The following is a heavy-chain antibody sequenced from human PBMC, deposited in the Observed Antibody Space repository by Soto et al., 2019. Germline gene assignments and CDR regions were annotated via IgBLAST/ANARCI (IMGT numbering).Heavy chain of an antibody. CDR1: GGSISSYY. J-gene: IGHJ6*02. CDR2: IYYSGST. CDR3: ARSPASTGKEGAPYGMDV. V-gene: IGHV4-59*01. Sequence: XATLSLTFTVSGGSISSYYWSWIGQPPGKGLEWIGYIYYSGSTNYNPSLKSRVTISVDTSKNQFSLKLSSVTAADTAVYYCARSPASTGKEGAPYGMDVWGQGTTVTVSS. D-gene: IGHD2-15*01.